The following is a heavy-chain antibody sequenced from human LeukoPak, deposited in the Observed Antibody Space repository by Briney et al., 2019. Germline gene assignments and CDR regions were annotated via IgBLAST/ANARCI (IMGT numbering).Heavy chain of an antibody. D-gene: IGHD5-24*01. CDR3: ASGSERWGLLPKFYFVY. Sequence: SETLSLTCTVSGGSISGYYWSWIRQPPGKRLEWIGYIYYSGSTGYNPSLKSRVTISIDTSKNQFSLRLTSVAAADTAKYFCASGSERWGLLPKFYFVYWGQGTLVTVSS. J-gene: IGHJ4*02. CDR2: IYYSGST. V-gene: IGHV4-59*01. CDR1: GGSISGYY.